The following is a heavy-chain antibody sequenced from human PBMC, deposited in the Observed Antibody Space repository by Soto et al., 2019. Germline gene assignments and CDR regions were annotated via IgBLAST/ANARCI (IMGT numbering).Heavy chain of an antibody. Sequence: EVQLVQSGAEMKKPGESLKISCKGSGYTFATYWIAWVRQMPGKGLEWMGIIYPGDSETRYSPSFQGQVTISADRFISTAYLQWSSLKTSDTAIYYCARQRTVPPHVGYYYYYNGLDVWGQGTTVTVSS. V-gene: IGHV5-51*01. J-gene: IGHJ6*02. CDR2: IYPGDSET. CDR1: GYTFATYW. CDR3: ARQRTVPPHVGYYYYYNGLDV. D-gene: IGHD1-1*01.